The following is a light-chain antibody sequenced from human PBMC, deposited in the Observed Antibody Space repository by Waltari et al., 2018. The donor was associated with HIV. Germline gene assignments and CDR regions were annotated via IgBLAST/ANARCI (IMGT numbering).Light chain of an antibody. CDR3: QQYYSTPLT. V-gene: IGKV4-1*01. CDR1: RSVLYSSNNKNY. CDR2: WAS. J-gene: IGKJ4*01. Sequence: DIVMTQSPDSLAVSLGEGATINCKSARSVLYSSNNKNYLAWYQQKQGQSPKLLIYWASTREFGVPDRFSGSGSGTDFTLTISSLQAEDVAVYYCQQYYSTPLTFGGGTKVEIK.